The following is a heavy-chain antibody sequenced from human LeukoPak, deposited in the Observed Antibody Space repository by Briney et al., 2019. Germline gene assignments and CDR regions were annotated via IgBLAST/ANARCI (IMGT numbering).Heavy chain of an antibody. CDR3: ARASSWYLPVNYYGMDV. V-gene: IGHV3-30-3*01. D-gene: IGHD6-13*01. CDR2: ISYDGSNE. Sequence: GGSLRLSGAASGFTFSSYAMHWVRQAPGKGLEWVAVISYDGSNEYYADSVEGRFTISRDNSKNTLYLQMNSLKAEDTAVYYCARASSWYLPVNYYGMDVWGQGTTVTVSS. J-gene: IGHJ6*02. CDR1: GFTFSSYA.